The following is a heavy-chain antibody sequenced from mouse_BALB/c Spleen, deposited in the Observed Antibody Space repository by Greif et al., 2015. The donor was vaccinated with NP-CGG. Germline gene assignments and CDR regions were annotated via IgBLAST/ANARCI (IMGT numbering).Heavy chain of an antibody. CDR1: GFTFSDYY. J-gene: IGHJ4*01. Sequence: EVHLVESGGGLVKPGGSLKLSCAASGFTFSDYYMYWVRQTPEKRLEWVATISDGGSYTYYPDSVKGRFTISRDNAKNNLYLQMSSLKSEDTAMYYCARDRGITRRGDAMDYWGQGTSVTVSS. CDR3: ARDRGITRRGDAMDY. CDR2: ISDGGSYT. D-gene: IGHD2-4*01. V-gene: IGHV5-4*02.